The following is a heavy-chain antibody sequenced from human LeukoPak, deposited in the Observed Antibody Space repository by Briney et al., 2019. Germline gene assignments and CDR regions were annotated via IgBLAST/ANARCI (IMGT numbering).Heavy chain of an antibody. CDR2: ISSSSSYT. CDR3: ARDLHYYDSSGNYNWFDP. J-gene: IGHJ5*02. V-gene: IGHV3-11*06. CDR1: GFTFSDYY. D-gene: IGHD3-22*01. Sequence: GGSLRLSCAASGFTFSDYYMSWIRQAPGKGLEWVSYISSSSSYTNYADSVKGRFTISRDNAKNSLYLQMNSLRAEDTAVYYCARDLHYYDSSGNYNWFDPWGQGTLVTVSS.